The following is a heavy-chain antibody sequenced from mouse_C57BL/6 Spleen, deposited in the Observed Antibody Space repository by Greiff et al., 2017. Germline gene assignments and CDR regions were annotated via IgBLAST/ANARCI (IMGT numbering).Heavy chain of an antibody. CDR2: INPSNGGT. CDR1: GYTFTSYW. CDR3: ARGDFDGYYDYYAMDY. D-gene: IGHD2-3*01. Sequence: QVQLQQSGTELVKPGASVKLSCKASGYTFTSYWMHWVKQRPGQGLEWIGNINPSNGGTNYNEKFKSKATLTVDKSSSTAYMQLSSLTSEDSAVYYCARGDFDGYYDYYAMDYWGQGTSVTVSS. J-gene: IGHJ4*01. V-gene: IGHV1-53*01.